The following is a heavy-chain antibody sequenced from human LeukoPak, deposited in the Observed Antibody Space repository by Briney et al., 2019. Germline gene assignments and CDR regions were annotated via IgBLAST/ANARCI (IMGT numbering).Heavy chain of an antibody. V-gene: IGHV4-61*01. CDR3: AREVVDTAMVRWFDP. Sequence: SETLSLTCTVSGGSVSSGSYYWSWIRQPPGKGLEWIGYIYYSGSTNYNPSLKSRVTISVDTSKNQFSLKLSSVTAADTAVYYCAREVVDTAMVRWFDPWGQGTLVTVSS. D-gene: IGHD5-18*01. CDR1: GGSVSSGSYY. J-gene: IGHJ5*02. CDR2: IYYSGST.